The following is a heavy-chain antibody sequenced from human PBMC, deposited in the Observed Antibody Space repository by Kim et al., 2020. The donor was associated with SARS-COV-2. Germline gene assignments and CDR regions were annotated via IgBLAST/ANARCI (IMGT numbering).Heavy chain of an antibody. CDR1: GFTFSSYS. D-gene: IGHD3-9*01. Sequence: GGSLRLSCAASGFTFSSYSMNWVRQAPGKGLVWVSSISSSSSYIYYADSVKGRFTISRDNAKNSLYLQMNSLRAEDTAVYYCARDERYFDWLSNIFDYWGQGTLVTVSS. CDR2: ISSSSSYI. V-gene: IGHV3-21*01. CDR3: ARDERYFDWLSNIFDY. J-gene: IGHJ4*02.